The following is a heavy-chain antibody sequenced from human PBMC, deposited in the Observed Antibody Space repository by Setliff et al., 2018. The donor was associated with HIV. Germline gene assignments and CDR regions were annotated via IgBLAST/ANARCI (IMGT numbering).Heavy chain of an antibody. J-gene: IGHJ3*02. V-gene: IGHV3-33*08. CDR2: IWYDGSNK. CDR3: ASARGANSDGYDSFDI. CDR1: GFTFSSHG. Sequence: PGGSLRLSCAASGFTFSSHGMNWVRQAPGKGLEWVAVIWYDGSNKYYADSVKSRFTISRDNSKNTLDLQMNSLRAEDTALYYCASARGANSDGYDSFDIWGQGTMVTVSS. D-gene: IGHD3-22*01.